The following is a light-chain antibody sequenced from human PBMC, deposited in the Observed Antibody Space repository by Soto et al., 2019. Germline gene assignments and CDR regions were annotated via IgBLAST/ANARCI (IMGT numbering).Light chain of an antibody. CDR2: GAS. CDR3: HHFGSSPGFT. V-gene: IGKV3-20*01. CDR1: QNINSRY. Sequence: EIVLTQSPGTLSLSPGERATLSCRASQNINSRYLAWYQQKPGQAPRLLIYGASSRAAGIPDRFSGSGSGTDFTLTTSRLEPEDFAVCYCHHFGSSPGFTFGPGTKVDIK. J-gene: IGKJ3*01.